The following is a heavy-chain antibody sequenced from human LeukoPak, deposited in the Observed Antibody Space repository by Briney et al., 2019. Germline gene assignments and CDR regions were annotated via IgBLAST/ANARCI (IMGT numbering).Heavy chain of an antibody. Sequence: SETLSLPCTVSGGSISSSSYYWGWIRQPPGKGLEWIGSIYYSGSTYYNPSLKSRVTISVDTSKNQFSLKLSSVPAADTAVYYCAVGDYYGSGSFDYWGQGTLVTVSS. CDR3: AVGDYYGSGSFDY. CDR1: GGSISSSSYY. J-gene: IGHJ4*02. D-gene: IGHD3-10*01. CDR2: IYYSGST. V-gene: IGHV4-39*01.